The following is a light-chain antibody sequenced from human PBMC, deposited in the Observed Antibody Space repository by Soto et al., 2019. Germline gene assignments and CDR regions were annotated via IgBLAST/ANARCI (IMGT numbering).Light chain of an antibody. J-gene: IGLJ2*01. Sequence: QSALTQPRSVSGSPGQSVTISCTGTSSDVGGYNYVSWYQQHPGKAPKLVIYDVSKRSSGVPDRFSGSKSGNTASLTISGLQAEDEADYYCCSFAGSYTFDVVFGGGTKLTVL. V-gene: IGLV2-11*01. CDR3: CSFAGSYTFDVV. CDR1: SSDVGGYNY. CDR2: DVS.